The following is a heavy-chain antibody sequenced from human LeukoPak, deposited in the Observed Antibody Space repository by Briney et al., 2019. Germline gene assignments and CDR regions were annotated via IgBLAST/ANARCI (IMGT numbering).Heavy chain of an antibody. Sequence: SETLSLTCTVSGGSISSSGCYWGWIRQPPGKGLEWIGIIYYSGTTYYNPSLKSRVSVSIDASKNHLSLKLTSVTAADTAIYYCARQAVIIPTGMEGPWFDPWGQGTLVAVSS. D-gene: IGHD2/OR15-2a*01. CDR1: GGSISSSGCY. J-gene: IGHJ5*02. CDR2: IYYSGTT. CDR3: ARQAVIIPTGMEGPWFDP. V-gene: IGHV4-39*01.